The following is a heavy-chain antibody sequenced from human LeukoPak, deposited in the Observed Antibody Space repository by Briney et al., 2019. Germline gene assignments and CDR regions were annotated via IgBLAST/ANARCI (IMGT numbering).Heavy chain of an antibody. J-gene: IGHJ5*02. D-gene: IGHD3-22*01. CDR3: ACTYYFGSSGAP. V-gene: IGHV3-74*01. CDR2: INSDGSST. Sequence: GGSLRLSCAASGFSCSGYWMHWVRQAPGKGLVWVARINSDGSSTSYADSVKGRFTISRDNAKNTLYLQMNTLSAEDTAVYYCACTYYFGSSGAPWGQGTLVTVSP. CDR1: GFSCSGYW.